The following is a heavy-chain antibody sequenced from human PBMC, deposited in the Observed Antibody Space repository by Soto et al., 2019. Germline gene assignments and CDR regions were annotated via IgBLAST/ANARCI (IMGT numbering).Heavy chain of an antibody. D-gene: IGHD3-16*02. Sequence: GGSLRLSCAASGFTFSSYAMSWVRQAPGKGLEWVSAISGSGGSTYYADSVKGRFTISRDNSKNTLYLQMNSLRAEDTAVYYCAKFRITFGGVIVPFDPWGQGTLVTVSS. CDR3: AKFRITFGGVIVPFDP. CDR2: ISGSGGST. CDR1: GFTFSSYA. J-gene: IGHJ5*02. V-gene: IGHV3-23*01.